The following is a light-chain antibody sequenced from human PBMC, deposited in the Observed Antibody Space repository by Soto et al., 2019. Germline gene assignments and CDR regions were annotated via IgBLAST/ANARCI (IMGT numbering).Light chain of an antibody. CDR2: EGS. CDR1: SNDVGSYNL. J-gene: IGLJ1*01. V-gene: IGLV2-23*01. CDR3: CSYAGSSSFYV. Sequence: QSVLTQPASVSGSPGQSITTSCTGTSNDVGSYNLVSWYQQHPGKAPKLMIYEGSKRPSGVSNRFSGSKSGNTASLTISGLQAEDEADYFCCSYAGSSSFYVFGTGTKVTVL.